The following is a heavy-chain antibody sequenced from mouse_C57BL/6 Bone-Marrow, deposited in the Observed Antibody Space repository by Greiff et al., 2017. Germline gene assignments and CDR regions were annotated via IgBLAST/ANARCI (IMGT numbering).Heavy chain of an antibody. V-gene: IGHV1-64*01. D-gene: IGHD1-1*01. CDR1: GYTFTSYW. CDR2: IHPNSGST. CDR3: ATVVATPFAY. J-gene: IGHJ3*01. Sequence: LQQPGASVKLSCKASGYTFTSYWMHWVKQRPGQGLEWIGMIHPNSGSTNYNEKFKSKATLTVDKSSSTAYMQLSSLTSEDSAVYYCATVVATPFAYWGQGTLVTVSA.